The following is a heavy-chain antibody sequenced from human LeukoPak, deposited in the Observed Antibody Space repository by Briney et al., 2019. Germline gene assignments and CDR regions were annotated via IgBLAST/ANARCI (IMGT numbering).Heavy chain of an antibody. V-gene: IGHV3-21*06. CDR1: GFTLNSYT. CDR2: ISSGSSSI. D-gene: IGHD2-2*01. CDR3: ARDMQHRVHSFDY. J-gene: IGHJ4*02. Sequence: GSLRPSCAASGFTLNSYTMNWVRQAPGKGLEWVSSISSGSSSIFYADSVRGRFTISRDNAKHSLYLQMNSLRAEDTAVYYCARDMQHRVHSFDYWGPGTLVTVSS.